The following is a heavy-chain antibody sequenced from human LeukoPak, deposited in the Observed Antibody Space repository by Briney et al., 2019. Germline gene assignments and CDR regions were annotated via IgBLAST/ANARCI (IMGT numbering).Heavy chain of an antibody. V-gene: IGHV3-48*01. CDR3: ARVYCSGGSCSTGDYFDY. D-gene: IGHD2-15*01. CDR1: GFTFSSYS. J-gene: IGHJ4*02. Sequence: PGGSLRLSCAASGFTFSSYSMNWVRQAPGKGLEWVSYISSSSSTIYYADSVKGRCTISRDNAKNSLYLQMNSLRAEDTAVYYCARVYCSGGSCSTGDYFDYWGQGTLVTVSS. CDR2: ISSSSSTI.